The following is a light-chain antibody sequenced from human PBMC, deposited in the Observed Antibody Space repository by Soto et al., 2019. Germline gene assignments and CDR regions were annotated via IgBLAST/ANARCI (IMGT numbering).Light chain of an antibody. Sequence: DIVLTQSPGTLSLSPGARSTLSCRASQSVSGPYVAWFQPKPGQAPRLLREGASHRATGIPDRGSGRGDGTDGTRSSSRLEPEDFAVYYGHQYGSSPRTFGQGTKVDIK. CDR1: QSVSGPY. CDR2: GAS. V-gene: IGKV3-20*01. J-gene: IGKJ1*01. CDR3: HQYGSSPRT.